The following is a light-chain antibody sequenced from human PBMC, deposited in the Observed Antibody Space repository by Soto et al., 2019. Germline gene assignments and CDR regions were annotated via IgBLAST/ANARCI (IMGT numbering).Light chain of an antibody. V-gene: IGKV3-15*01. J-gene: IGKJ1*01. Sequence: EIVMTQCPATLSVSPGERATLSCRASQSVSRNVAWYQQKPGQAPRLLIHDASTRATGISVRFSGSGSGTEFTLTISSLQSEDFAVYYCQQYNNWLWTFGQGTKVEIK. CDR2: DAS. CDR1: QSVSRN. CDR3: QQYNNWLWT.